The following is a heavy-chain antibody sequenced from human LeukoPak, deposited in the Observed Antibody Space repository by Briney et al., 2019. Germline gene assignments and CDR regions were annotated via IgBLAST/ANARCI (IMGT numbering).Heavy chain of an antibody. V-gene: IGHV4-4*07. CDR1: GGSISSYY. CDR3: ARDSGHRSTNDAFDI. J-gene: IGHJ3*02. Sequence: SETLSLTCTVSGGSISSYYWSWIRQPAGKGLEWIGRIYTSGSTNYNPSLKSRVTMSVDTSKNQFSLKLSSVTAADTAVYYCARDSGHRSTNDAFDIWGQGTMVIVSS. CDR2: IYTSGST.